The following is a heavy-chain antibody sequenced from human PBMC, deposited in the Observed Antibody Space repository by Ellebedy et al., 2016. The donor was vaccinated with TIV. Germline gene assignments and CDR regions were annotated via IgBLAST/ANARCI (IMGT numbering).Heavy chain of an antibody. CDR3: ARTVVAANNWFDP. Sequence: MPSETLSLTCTVSGGSISSYYCSWSRQPAGKGLEWIGRIYTSGSTNYNTSLKSRVTMSVDTSKNQFSLKLSSVTAADTAVYYCARTVVAANNWFDPWGQGTLVTVSS. J-gene: IGHJ5*02. D-gene: IGHD2-15*01. CDR1: GGSISSYY. V-gene: IGHV4-4*07. CDR2: IYTSGST.